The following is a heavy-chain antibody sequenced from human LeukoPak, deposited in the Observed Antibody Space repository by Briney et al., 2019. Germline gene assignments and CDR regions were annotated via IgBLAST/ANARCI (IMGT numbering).Heavy chain of an antibody. J-gene: IGHJ4*02. CDR1: GFTFSSYA. CDR3: TTTGIAAAGTFDY. V-gene: IGHV3-23*01. CDR2: ISGSGGST. D-gene: IGHD6-13*01. Sequence: PGGSLRLSCAASGFTFSSYAMSWVRQAPGKGLEWVSAISGSGGSTYYADSAKGRFTISRDNSKNTLYLQMNSLRAEDTAVYYCTTTGIAAAGTFDYWGQGTLVTVSS.